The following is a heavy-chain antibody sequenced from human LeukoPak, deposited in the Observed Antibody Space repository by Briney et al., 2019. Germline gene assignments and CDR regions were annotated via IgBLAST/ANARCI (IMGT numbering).Heavy chain of an antibody. Sequence: SVRVSCKASGGTFSSYAISWVRQAPGQGLEWMGGIIPIFGTANYAQKFQGRVTITADESTSTAYVELSSLRSEDTAVYYCARASGVPAQYQNNWFDPWGQGTLVTVSS. CDR2: IIPIFGTA. J-gene: IGHJ5*02. V-gene: IGHV1-69*13. CDR3: ARASGVPAQYQNNWFDP. CDR1: GGTFSSYA. D-gene: IGHD2-2*01.